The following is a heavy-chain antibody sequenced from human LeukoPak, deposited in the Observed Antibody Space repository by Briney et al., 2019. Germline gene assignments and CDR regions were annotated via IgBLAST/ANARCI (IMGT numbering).Heavy chain of an antibody. CDR2: ISSSGSTI. J-gene: IGHJ6*02. Sequence: PGGSLRLSCAASGFTFSDYYMSWIRQAPGKGLGWVSYISSSGSTIYYADSVKGRFTISRDNAKNSLYLQMNSLRAEDTAVYYCARDVSDYYDSSGYYYYYYGMDVWGQGTTVTVSS. CDR1: GFTFSDYY. V-gene: IGHV3-11*01. D-gene: IGHD3-22*01. CDR3: ARDVSDYYDSSGYYYYYYGMDV.